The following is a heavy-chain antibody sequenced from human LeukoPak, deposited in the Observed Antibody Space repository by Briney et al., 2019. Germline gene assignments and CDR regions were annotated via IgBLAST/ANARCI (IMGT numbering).Heavy chain of an antibody. Sequence: GGSLRLSCAASGFTVSSNYMSWVRQAPGKGLEWVSVIYSGGSTYYADSVKGRFTISRDNSKNTLYLQMNSLRAEDTAVYYCARDVSIAAAGDYWGQGTLVTVSS. CDR2: IYSGGST. J-gene: IGHJ4*02. CDR1: GFTVSSNY. V-gene: IGHV3-53*01. D-gene: IGHD6-13*01. CDR3: ARDVSIAAAGDY.